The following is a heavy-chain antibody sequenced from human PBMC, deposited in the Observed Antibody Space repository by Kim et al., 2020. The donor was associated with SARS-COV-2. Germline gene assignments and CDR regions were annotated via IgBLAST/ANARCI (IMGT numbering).Heavy chain of an antibody. Sequence: SETLSLTCAVYGGSFSGYYWSWIRQPPGKGLEWIGEINHSGSTNYNPSLKSRVTISVDTSKNQFSLKLSSVTAADTAVYYCARLRKDIVVVPAVVRYHYYYYYYYMDVWGKGTTVTVSS. CDR3: ARLRKDIVVVPAVVRYHYYYYYYYMDV. CDR1: GGSFSGYY. CDR2: INHSGST. D-gene: IGHD2-2*01. J-gene: IGHJ6*03. V-gene: IGHV4-34*01.